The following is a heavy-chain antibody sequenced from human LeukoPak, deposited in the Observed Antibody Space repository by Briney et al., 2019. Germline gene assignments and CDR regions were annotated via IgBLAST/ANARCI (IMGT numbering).Heavy chain of an antibody. CDR2: IIPIFGTA. CDR3: ARSSLFGVVTGYFDY. D-gene: IGHD3-3*01. J-gene: IGHJ4*02. CDR1: GGTFSSYA. V-gene: IGHV1-69*05. Sequence: SVKVSCEASGGTFSSYAISWVRQAPGQGLEWMGRIIPIFGTANYAQKFQGRVTITTDESTSTAYMELSSLRSEDTAVYYCARSSLFGVVTGYFDYWGQGTLVTVSS.